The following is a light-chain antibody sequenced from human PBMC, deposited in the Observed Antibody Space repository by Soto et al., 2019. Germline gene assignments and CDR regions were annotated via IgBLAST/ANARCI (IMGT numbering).Light chain of an antibody. Sequence: QSVLTQPPSASGTPGQRVTISCSGGSSNIGRNPVNWYLQLPGTAPKLLIYTNDRRPSGVPDRVSASKSGTSASLTISGRQSEDEADYYCATWDDSLYGMVFGGGTQLTVL. CDR1: SSNIGRNP. J-gene: IGLJ2*01. V-gene: IGLV1-44*01. CDR3: ATWDDSLYGMV. CDR2: TND.